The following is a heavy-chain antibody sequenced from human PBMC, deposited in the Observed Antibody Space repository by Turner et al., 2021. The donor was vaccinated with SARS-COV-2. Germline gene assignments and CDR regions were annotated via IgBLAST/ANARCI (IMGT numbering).Heavy chain of an antibody. CDR2: ISYDVSNK. V-gene: IGHV3-30-3*01. J-gene: IGHJ4*02. D-gene: IGHD5-12*01. CDR3: ARDLVATTQLFDY. CDR1: GFTFSSYA. Sequence: QGQLVESGGGVVQPGRSLSLSCAASGFTFSSYAMHWVRQAPGKGLEWVAVISYDVSNKYYADSVKGRITISRDNSKNTLYLQMNSLRAEDTAVYYCARDLVATTQLFDYWGQGTLVTVSS.